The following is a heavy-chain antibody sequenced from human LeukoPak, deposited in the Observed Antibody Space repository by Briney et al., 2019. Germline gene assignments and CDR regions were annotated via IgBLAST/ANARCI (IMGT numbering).Heavy chain of an antibody. J-gene: IGHJ4*02. Sequence: GESLKISCKGSGYSFTSYWIGWVRQMPGKGLEWMGIIYPDDSDTRYSPSFQGQDTISAGKSISTAYLQWSSLKASDTAMYYCARRGRDGYNFLDYWGQGTLVTVSS. CDR3: ARRGRDGYNFLDY. CDR2: IYPDDSDT. V-gene: IGHV5-51*01. D-gene: IGHD5-24*01. CDR1: GYSFTSYW.